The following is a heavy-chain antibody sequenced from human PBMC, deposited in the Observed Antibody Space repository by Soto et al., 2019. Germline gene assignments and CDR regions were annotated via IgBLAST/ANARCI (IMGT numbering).Heavy chain of an antibody. CDR2: ISYDGSNK. CDR1: GFTFSSYG. Sequence: GGSLRLSCAASGFTFSSYGMHWVRQAPGKGLEWVAVISYDGSNKYYAEPVKGRFTISRDNSKNTLYLQMNSLRAEDTAVYYCAKDLETDSSGYYTLDYWGQGTLVTVSS. CDR3: AKDLETDSSGYYTLDY. V-gene: IGHV3-30*18. D-gene: IGHD3-22*01. J-gene: IGHJ4*02.